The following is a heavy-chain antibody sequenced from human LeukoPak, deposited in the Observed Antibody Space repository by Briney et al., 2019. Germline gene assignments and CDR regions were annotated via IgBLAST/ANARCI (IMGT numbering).Heavy chain of an antibody. J-gene: IGHJ4*02. D-gene: IGHD5-18*01. CDR2: ISSSSSTI. Sequence: PGGSLRLSCAASGYTFSSYSMNWVRQAPAKGLEWVSYISSSSSTIYYADSVKGRFTISRDNAKNSLYLQMNSLRAEDTAVYYCAGDLHSYGYWGQGTLVTVSS. CDR1: GYTFSSYS. CDR3: AGDLHSYGY. V-gene: IGHV3-48*01.